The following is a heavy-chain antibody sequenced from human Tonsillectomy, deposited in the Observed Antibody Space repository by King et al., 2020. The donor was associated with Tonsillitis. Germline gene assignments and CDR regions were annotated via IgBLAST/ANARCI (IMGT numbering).Heavy chain of an antibody. D-gene: IGHD3-22*01. J-gene: IGHJ3*02. Sequence: VQLQQWGAGLLKPSETLSLTCAVYGGSFSGYYWSWIRQPPGKGLEWIGEINHSGSTNYNPSLKSRVTISVDTSMNQFSLKLSSVTAADTAVYYCARGTLSYYYDSSGYRNDAFDIWGQGTMVTVSS. CDR3: ARGTLSYYYDSSGYRNDAFDI. CDR2: INHSGST. V-gene: IGHV4-34*01. CDR1: GGSFSGYY.